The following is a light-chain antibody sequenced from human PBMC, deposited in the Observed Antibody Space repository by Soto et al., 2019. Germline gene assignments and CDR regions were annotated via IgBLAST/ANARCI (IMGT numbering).Light chain of an antibody. J-gene: IGKJ3*01. CDR3: QRHNSAPPVT. CDR2: ATS. Sequence: DIQMTQSPSSLSASVGDRVTITCRASQGISNHLAWYQQKPGKVPKVLIYATSTLQSGVPSRFSGSGSGTEFTLTISSLQPEDVATYYCQRHNSAPPVTFGPGIKVDIK. CDR1: QGISNH. V-gene: IGKV1-27*01.